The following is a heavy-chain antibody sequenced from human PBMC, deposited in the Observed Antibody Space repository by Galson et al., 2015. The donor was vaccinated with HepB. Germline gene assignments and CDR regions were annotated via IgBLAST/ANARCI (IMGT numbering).Heavy chain of an antibody. CDR3: ARGPAGYDSSGYFDC. CDR2: MNPNSGNT. CDR1: GYTFSTYS. D-gene: IGHD3-22*01. J-gene: IGHJ4*02. Sequence: SVKVSCKASGYTFSTYSINWVRQATGQGLEWLGWMNPNSGNTGYAQKFQGRVTMTRNTSITTAYMELTRLRSEDTAIYYCARGPAGYDSSGYFDCWGQGTPVTVSS. V-gene: IGHV1-8*01.